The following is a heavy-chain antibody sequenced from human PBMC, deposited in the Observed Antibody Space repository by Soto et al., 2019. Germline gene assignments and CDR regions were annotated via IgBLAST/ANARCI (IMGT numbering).Heavy chain of an antibody. CDR3: ASYYGSGSYYNLFDP. CDR1: GESFSGYY. V-gene: IGHV4-34*01. D-gene: IGHD3-10*01. CDR2: INHSGST. Sequence: SETLSLTCAVYGESFSGYYWSWIRQPPGTGLEWIGEINHSGSTNYNPSLKSRVTISVDASKNQFSLKLSSVTAADTAVYYCASYYGSGSYYNLFDPWGQGTLVTVSS. J-gene: IGHJ5*02.